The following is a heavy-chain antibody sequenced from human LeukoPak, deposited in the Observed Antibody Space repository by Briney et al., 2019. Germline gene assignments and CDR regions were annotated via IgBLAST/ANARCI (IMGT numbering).Heavy chain of an antibody. D-gene: IGHD4-17*01. V-gene: IGHV3-64D*06. CDR2: ISSNGGST. Sequence: PGGSLRLSCSASGFTFSSYAMHWVRQAPGKGVEYVSAISSNGGSTYYADSVKGRFTISRDNSKNTLYLQMSSLRAEDTAVYYCVKTITVTTLTLVYFQHWGQGTLVTVSS. CDR3: VKTITVTTLTLVYFQH. CDR1: GFTFSSYA. J-gene: IGHJ1*01.